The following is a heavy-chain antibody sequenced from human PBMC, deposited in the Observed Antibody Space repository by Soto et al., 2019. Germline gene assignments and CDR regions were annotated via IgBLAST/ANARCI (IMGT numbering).Heavy chain of an antibody. CDR1: GFTFSSDW. CDR3: ARDGYYDFWSGYPNWFDP. CDR2: INTDGSGT. D-gene: IGHD3-3*01. J-gene: IGHJ5*02. Sequence: PGGSLRLSCAASGFTFSSDWMHWVRQAPGKGLVWVSRINTDGSGTTYADSVKGRFTISRDNAKNSLYLQMNSLRDEDTAVYYCARDGYYDFWSGYPNWFDPWGQGTLVTVSS. V-gene: IGHV3-74*01.